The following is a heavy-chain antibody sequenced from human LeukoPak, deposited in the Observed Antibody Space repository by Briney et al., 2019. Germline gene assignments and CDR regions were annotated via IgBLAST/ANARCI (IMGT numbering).Heavy chain of an antibody. CDR2: INPNSGGT. V-gene: IGHV1-2*06. CDR3: ARARGYSYGYVSDAFDI. Sequence: ASVKVSCKASGYTFTGYYMHWVRQARGQGLEWMGRINPNSGGTNYAQKFQGRVTMTRDTSISTAYMELSRLRSDDTAVYYCARARGYSYGYVSDAFDIWGQGTMVTASS. CDR1: GYTFTGYY. J-gene: IGHJ3*02. D-gene: IGHD5-18*01.